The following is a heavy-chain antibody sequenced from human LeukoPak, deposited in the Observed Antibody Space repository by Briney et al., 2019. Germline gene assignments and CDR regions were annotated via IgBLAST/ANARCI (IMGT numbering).Heavy chain of an antibody. Sequence: SETLSLTCTVSGGSISSYYWSWLRQPPGKGLEWIGYIYYSGSTNYNPSLKSRVTISVDTSKNQFSLKLSSVTAADTAVYYCASEAPGYCSSTSCYGGYFQHWGQGTLVTVSS. V-gene: IGHV4-59*01. CDR3: ASEAPGYCSSTSCYGGYFQH. J-gene: IGHJ1*01. CDR1: GGSISSYY. D-gene: IGHD2-2*01. CDR2: IYYSGST.